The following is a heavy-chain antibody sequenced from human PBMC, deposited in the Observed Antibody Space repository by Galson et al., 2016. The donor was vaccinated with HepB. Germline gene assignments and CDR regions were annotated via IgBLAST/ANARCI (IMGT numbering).Heavy chain of an antibody. D-gene: IGHD2-2*01. Sequence: SVKVSCKASGYTFTSYYIHWVRQAPGQGLEWMGIINPSGGSTSYAQKFQGRIAMTRGTSTSTVYMELSSLRSEDSAVYYCAREGSVTSFFDSWGQGAVVTVSS. V-gene: IGHV1-46*01. J-gene: IGHJ4*02. CDR3: AREGSVTSFFDS. CDR1: GYTFTSYY. CDR2: INPSGGST.